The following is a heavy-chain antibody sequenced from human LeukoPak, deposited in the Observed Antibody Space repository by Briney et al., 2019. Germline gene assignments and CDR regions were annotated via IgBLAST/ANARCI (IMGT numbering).Heavy chain of an antibody. V-gene: IGHV3-48*01. Sequence: GGSLRLSCAASGFTSSSYSMNWVRQAPGKGLEWVSYISSSSSTIYYADSVKGRFTISRDNAKNSLYLQMNSLRAEDTAVYYCARESYYDILTGSSLFDYWGQGTLVTVSS. D-gene: IGHD3-9*01. CDR1: GFTSSSYS. CDR3: ARESYYDILTGSSLFDY. CDR2: ISSSSSTI. J-gene: IGHJ4*02.